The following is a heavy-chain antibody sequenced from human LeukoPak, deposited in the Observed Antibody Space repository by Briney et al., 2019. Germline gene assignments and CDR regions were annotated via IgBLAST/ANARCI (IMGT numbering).Heavy chain of an antibody. Sequence: SETLSLTCTVSADSLSSGGHSWAWIRQFPGKGLKSIGFIHHSGRSRHNPSLKDRVAISVDTSRKQFALKLSSVTAADTAMYYCARGGNRFGGFYFDYWGQGIQVIVSS. D-gene: IGHD3-10*01. CDR3: ARGGNRFGGFYFDY. J-gene: IGHJ4*02. V-gene: IGHV4-31*03. CDR2: IHHSGRS. CDR1: ADSLSSGGHS.